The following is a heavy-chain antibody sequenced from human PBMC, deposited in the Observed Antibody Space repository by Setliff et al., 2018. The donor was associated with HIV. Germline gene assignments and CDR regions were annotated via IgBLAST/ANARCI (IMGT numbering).Heavy chain of an antibody. Sequence: SETLSLTCTVSGSSISGHFWTWIRQPPGKGLEWIGYIHTTGRTNYNPSLTSRVTISVDTPKNKFSLKMRSVTAADTTVYYCARVPPEYSSSSQAFDIWGQGTKVTVSS. J-gene: IGHJ3*02. D-gene: IGHD6-6*01. CDR2: IHTTGRT. CDR1: GSSISGHF. V-gene: IGHV4-59*11. CDR3: ARVPPEYSSSSQAFDI.